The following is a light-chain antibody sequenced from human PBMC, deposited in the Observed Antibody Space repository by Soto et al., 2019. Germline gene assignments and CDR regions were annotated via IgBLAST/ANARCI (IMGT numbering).Light chain of an antibody. V-gene: IGKV3-15*01. CDR3: QQGHNWPLT. J-gene: IGKJ2*01. CDR1: QSISTE. Sequence: EIVMTQSPATLSVLPGERATLACRAIQSISTELAWYQQKPGQPPRLLIYSASTRATGVPARFTGSGSGSEFTLTISGLQSEDFSVYYCQQGHNWPLTFGQGTRLEI. CDR2: SAS.